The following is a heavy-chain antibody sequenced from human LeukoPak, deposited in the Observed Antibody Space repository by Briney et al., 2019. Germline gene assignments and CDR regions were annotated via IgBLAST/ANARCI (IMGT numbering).Heavy chain of an antibody. D-gene: IGHD2-21*02. Sequence: PGRSLRLSCVASGFTFKSYGMHWVRQAPGKGLEWVAIIWYDGSNKYYADFVKGRFTTSRDNSKNTLYLQMNSLRADDTAVYYCARETYCGGDCYVQYYFDYWGQGTLVTVSS. J-gene: IGHJ4*02. V-gene: IGHV3-33*01. CDR1: GFTFKSYG. CDR3: ARETYCGGDCYVQYYFDY. CDR2: IWYDGSNK.